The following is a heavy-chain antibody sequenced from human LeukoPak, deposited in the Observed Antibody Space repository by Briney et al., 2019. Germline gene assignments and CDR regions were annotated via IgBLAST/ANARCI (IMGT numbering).Heavy chain of an antibody. CDR3: ASRTRRQQLVHFDY. CDR2: ISYDGSNK. Sequence: PGGSLRLSCAASGFTFSSYAMHWVRQAPGKGLEWVAVISYDGSNKYYADSVKGRFTISRDNSKNTLYLQMNSLRAEDTAVYYCASRTRRQQLVHFDYWGQGTLVTVSS. CDR1: GFTFSSYA. J-gene: IGHJ4*02. V-gene: IGHV3-30-3*01. D-gene: IGHD6-13*01.